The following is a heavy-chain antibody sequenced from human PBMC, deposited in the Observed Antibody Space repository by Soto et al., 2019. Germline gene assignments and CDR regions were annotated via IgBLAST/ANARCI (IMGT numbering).Heavy chain of an antibody. V-gene: IGHV4-59*01. D-gene: IGHD3-10*01. CDR1: NGSLSSNY. Sequence: PSETLSLTCTVSNGSLSSNYWSWIRQSPGKGLVWIGNIYYSGSTNYNPSLKSRVTMSVDTSKNQCTLKLSSVTAAYTGVYFCARSFMVPVDFFDYWGQGTPVTVS. CDR3: ARSFMVPVDFFDY. CDR2: IYYSGST. J-gene: IGHJ4*02.